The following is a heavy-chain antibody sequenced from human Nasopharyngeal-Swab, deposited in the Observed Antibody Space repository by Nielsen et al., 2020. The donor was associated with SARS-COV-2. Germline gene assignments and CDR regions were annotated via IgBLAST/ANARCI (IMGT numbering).Heavy chain of an antibody. D-gene: IGHD2-15*01. J-gene: IGHJ4*02. CDR2: ISSNGGST. CDR3: ARGGYCSGGSRYSLQYFDY. Sequence: GGSLRLSCAASGFTFSSYAMHWVRQAPGKGLEYVSAISSNGGSTYYADSVKGRFTISRDNSKNTLYLQMGSLRAEDMAVYYCARGGYCSGGSRYSLQYFDYWGQGTLVTVSS. CDR1: GFTFSSYA. V-gene: IGHV3-64*02.